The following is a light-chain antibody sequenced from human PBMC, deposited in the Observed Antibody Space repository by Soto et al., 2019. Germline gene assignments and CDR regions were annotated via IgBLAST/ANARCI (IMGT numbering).Light chain of an antibody. J-gene: IGKJ1*01. CDR3: QQYTQSLWT. V-gene: IGKV3-20*01. CDR1: QSVSASQ. Sequence: VFTQSTGPLSLSPGERATPSSRTSQSVSASQLAWYQQKPGQAPRLVIYGVSNRATSIPDRFSGSGSGTHFTLTIDRLEPEDFAVYFCQQYTQSLWTLGQGTKVDIK. CDR2: GVS.